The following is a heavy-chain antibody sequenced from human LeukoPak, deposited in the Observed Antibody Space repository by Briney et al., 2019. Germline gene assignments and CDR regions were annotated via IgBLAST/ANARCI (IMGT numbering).Heavy chain of an antibody. Sequence: GGSLRLSCAASGFTFSSYSMNWVRQAPGKGLEWVSYINGGGSPIYYADSVRGRFTISRDNARNSLYLQMNSLRAEDTAVYYCVRDNPRCCGVVPANIDDYWGQGTLVTVSS. CDR2: INGGGSPI. V-gene: IGHV3-48*01. CDR1: GFTFSSYS. J-gene: IGHJ4*02. D-gene: IGHD2-15*01. CDR3: VRDNPRCCGVVPANIDDY.